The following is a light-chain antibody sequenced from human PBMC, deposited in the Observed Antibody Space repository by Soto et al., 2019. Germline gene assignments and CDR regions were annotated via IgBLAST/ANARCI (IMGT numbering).Light chain of an antibody. Sequence: QSVLTQPPSASGTPGQRVTISCSGSSSNIGSNYVYWYPQLPGTAPKLLIYRNNQRPSGIPDRFSGSKSGTSASLAISGLRSEYEADYYCAACHDSLRGVVFGRGTTLTVL. J-gene: IGLJ2*01. CDR1: SSNIGSNY. CDR2: RNN. CDR3: AACHDSLRGVV. V-gene: IGLV1-47*01.